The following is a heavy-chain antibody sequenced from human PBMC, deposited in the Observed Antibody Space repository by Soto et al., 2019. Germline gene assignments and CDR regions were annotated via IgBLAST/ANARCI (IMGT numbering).Heavy chain of an antibody. CDR3: ARILHQRPFDP. D-gene: IGHD2-15*01. J-gene: IGHJ5*02. CDR1: GGSISSYY. CDR2: IYYSGST. Sequence: PSETLSLTCTVSGGSISSYYWSWIRQPPGKGLEWIGYIYYSGSTNYNPSLKSRVTISVDTSKNQFSLKLSSVTAADTAVYYCARILHQRPFDPWGQGTLVTVSS. V-gene: IGHV4-59*08.